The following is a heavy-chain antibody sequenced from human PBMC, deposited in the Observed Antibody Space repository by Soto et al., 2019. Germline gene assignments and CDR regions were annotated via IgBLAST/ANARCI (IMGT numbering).Heavy chain of an antibody. CDR3: AKARIAAAGLGPDFDY. Sequence: HPGGSLRLSCAASGFTFSSYAMSWVRQAPGKGLEWVSAISGSGGSTYYADSVKGRFTISRDNSKNTLYLQMNSLRAEDTAVYYCAKARIAAAGLGPDFDYWGQGTLVTVSS. CDR2: ISGSGGST. J-gene: IGHJ4*02. V-gene: IGHV3-23*01. D-gene: IGHD6-13*01. CDR1: GFTFSSYA.